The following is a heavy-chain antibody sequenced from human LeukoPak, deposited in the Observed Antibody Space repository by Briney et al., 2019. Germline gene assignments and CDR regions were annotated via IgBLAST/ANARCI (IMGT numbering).Heavy chain of an antibody. J-gene: IGHJ4*02. V-gene: IGHV4-39*01. CDR2: IYYRGST. Sequence: SETLSLTCTVSGGSMSNSSYYWGWIRQPPGKGLEWIGSIYYRGSTYYNPSLKSRVTISVDTSKNQFSLKLSSVTAADTAVYYCARGKGYFDYWGQGALVTVSS. CDR3: ARGKGYFDY. CDR1: GGSMSNSSYY. D-gene: IGHD3-16*01.